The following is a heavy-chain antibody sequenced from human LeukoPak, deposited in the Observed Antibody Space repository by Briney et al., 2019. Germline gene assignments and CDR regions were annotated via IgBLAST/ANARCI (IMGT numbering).Heavy chain of an antibody. V-gene: IGHV5-51*01. CDR3: MILQYSQFY. D-gene: IGHD3/OR15-3a*01. Sequence: PGESLKISCKGSGYNFATFWIGWVRQMPGKGLEWMGVVYPADSDTKYSPSFQGQVTISADRSIRTAYLQWSRLQASDTAVYYCMILQYSQFYWGQGAQVTVSS. CDR1: GYNFATFW. J-gene: IGHJ4*02. CDR2: VYPADSDT.